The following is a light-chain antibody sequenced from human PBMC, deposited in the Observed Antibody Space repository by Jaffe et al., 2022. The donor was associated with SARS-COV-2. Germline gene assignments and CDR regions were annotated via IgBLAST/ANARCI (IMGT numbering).Light chain of an antibody. CDR2: WAS. Sequence: DIVMTQSPDSLAVSLGERATINCKSSQSVLSSSNNKNYLAWYQQKPGQPPQLLFYWASTRYSGVPDRFSGSGSGTDFTLTISSLQVEDVAVYYCQQYYSTPRTFGQGTKVEIK. V-gene: IGKV4-1*01. J-gene: IGKJ1*01. CDR1: QSVLSSSNNKNY. CDR3: QQYYSTPRT.